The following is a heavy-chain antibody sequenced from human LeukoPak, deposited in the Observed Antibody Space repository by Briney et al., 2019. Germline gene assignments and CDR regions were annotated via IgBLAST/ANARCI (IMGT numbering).Heavy chain of an antibody. CDR2: IYSGDSDA. CDR1: GYSFTTYW. V-gene: IGHV5-51*01. Sequence: GESLKISCTGFGYSFTTYWIGWVRQMPGKGLEWMGIIYSGDSDARYSPSLQGQVTISVDKSISTAYLQWSSLKASDTAMYYCARQGRIVVVTTTHDAFDIWGQGTMVTVSS. J-gene: IGHJ3*02. D-gene: IGHD2-21*02. CDR3: ARQGRIVVVTTTHDAFDI.